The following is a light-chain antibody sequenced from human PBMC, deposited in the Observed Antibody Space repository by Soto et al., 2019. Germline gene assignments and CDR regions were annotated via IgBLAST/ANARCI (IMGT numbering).Light chain of an antibody. CDR3: QQRKAWPT. CDR1: QSISTN. J-gene: IGKJ5*01. V-gene: IGKV3-15*01. Sequence: VMTQSQATLSVYPGDRVALRCRASQSISTNLAWYQRKPGQAPRPLIHDASTRATGIPARLSGSGSRTEFILTISSLESSDFAMYYCQQRKAWPTFGQGTRLYIK. CDR2: DAS.